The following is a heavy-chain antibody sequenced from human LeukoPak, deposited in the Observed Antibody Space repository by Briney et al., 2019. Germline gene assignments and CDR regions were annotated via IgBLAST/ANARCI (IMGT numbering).Heavy chain of an antibody. J-gene: IGHJ3*02. CDR3: ARELGYCSSTSCIGDAFDI. Sequence: ASVKVSCKASGYTFTSYGISWVRQAPGQGLEWMGWISAYNGNTNYAQKLQGRVTMTTDTSTSTAYMELRSLRSDDTAVYYCARELGYCSSTSCIGDAFDIWGQGTMVTVSS. D-gene: IGHD2-2*01. CDR1: GYTFTSYG. V-gene: IGHV1-18*01. CDR2: ISAYNGNT.